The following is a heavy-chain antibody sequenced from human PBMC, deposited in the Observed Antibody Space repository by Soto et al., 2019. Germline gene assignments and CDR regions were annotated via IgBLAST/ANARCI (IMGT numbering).Heavy chain of an antibody. CDR2: IWYDGSNT. Sequence: QVQLVESGGGVVQPGRSLTLSCAASGFIFSSYGMHWVRQAPGKGLQWVAVIWYDGSNTYYADSVKGRFTISRDNSKNTWYLQMNKLRAEDTAVYYCASGLRAAAGRDYFQYWGQGTLVNVSS. V-gene: IGHV3-33*01. CDR3: ASGLRAAAGRDYFQY. J-gene: IGHJ1*01. D-gene: IGHD6-13*01. CDR1: GFIFSSYG.